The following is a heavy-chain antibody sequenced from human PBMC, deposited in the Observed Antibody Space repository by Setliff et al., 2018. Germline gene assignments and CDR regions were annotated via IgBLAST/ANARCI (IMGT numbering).Heavy chain of an antibody. V-gene: IGHV1-69*06. CDR1: GGTFSSYA. CDR3: ARDPWQWLTTFTSAEYFKH. J-gene: IGHJ1*01. CDR2: IIPIFGTA. Sequence: SVKVSCKASGGTFSSYAISWVRQAPGQGLEWMGRIIPIFGTANYAQKFQGRVTITADKSTSTAYMELGSLRSEDTAVYYCARDPWQWLTTFTSAEYFKHWGQGTLVTVSS. D-gene: IGHD6-19*01.